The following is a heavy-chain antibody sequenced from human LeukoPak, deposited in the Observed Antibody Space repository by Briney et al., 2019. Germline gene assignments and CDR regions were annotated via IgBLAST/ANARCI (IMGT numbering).Heavy chain of an antibody. CDR2: INRGGAYI. V-gene: IGHV3-48*03. Sequence: PGGSLRLSCAASGFTFSNYEMNWVRQAPGKGLEYISYINRGGAYIYYADSVKGRFTISRDDAKNSLYLQMNSLRAEDTAIYYCARDRVDYSSSLGYWGQGTLVTVSS. CDR3: ARDRVDYSSSLGY. CDR1: GFTFSNYE. D-gene: IGHD6-6*01. J-gene: IGHJ4*02.